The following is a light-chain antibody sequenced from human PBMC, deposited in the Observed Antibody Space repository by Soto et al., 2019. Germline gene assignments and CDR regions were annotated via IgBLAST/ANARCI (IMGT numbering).Light chain of an antibody. Sequence: QSVLTQPPSASGSPGQSVTISCTGTSSDVGGYNYVSWYQQHPGKAPKLMIYEVSKRPSGVPDRFSGSKSGNMASLTVSGLQAEDEADYYCSSYAGSNNLVFGTGTKLTVL. CDR2: EVS. V-gene: IGLV2-8*01. J-gene: IGLJ1*01. CDR1: SSDVGGYNY. CDR3: SSYAGSNNLV.